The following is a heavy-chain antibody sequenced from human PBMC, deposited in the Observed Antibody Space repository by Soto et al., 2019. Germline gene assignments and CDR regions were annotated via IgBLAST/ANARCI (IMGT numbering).Heavy chain of an antibody. D-gene: IGHD2-15*01. CDR1: GGSISSYY. J-gene: IGHJ4*02. CDR3: ARRIYGVSDY. CDR2: IHYSGST. Sequence: SGTLSLTCSVSGGSISSYYWNWLRQPPGKGLEWIGYIHYSGSTTYNPSFKRRIIISVDTSENQFFLKLASVIVADTAVYYCARRIYGVSDYWGPGTPVTVS. V-gene: IGHV4-59*01.